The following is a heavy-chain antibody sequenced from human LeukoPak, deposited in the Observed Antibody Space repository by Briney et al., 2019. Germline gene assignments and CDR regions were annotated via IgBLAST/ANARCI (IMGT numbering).Heavy chain of an antibody. Sequence: GGSLRLSCAASGFTFHTYGMHWVRQAPGRGLEWVAIIWYDGSNTYHSDSVKGRFTISRDNSKNTLFLQMNSLTADDTAVYYCARDRGTSSSAGYFVDSWGQGTLVTVSS. D-gene: IGHD6-6*01. CDR1: GFTFHTYG. J-gene: IGHJ4*02. V-gene: IGHV3-33*01. CDR2: IWYDGSNT. CDR3: ARDRGTSSSAGYFVDS.